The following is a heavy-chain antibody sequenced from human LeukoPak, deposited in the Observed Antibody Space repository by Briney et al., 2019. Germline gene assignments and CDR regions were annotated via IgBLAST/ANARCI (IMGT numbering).Heavy chain of an antibody. D-gene: IGHD6-19*01. V-gene: IGHV3-23*01. Sequence: PGGSQRLSCTASGFTFSNYGMSWVRQAPGKGLEWVSAITSSGRSTDYTDSVKGRFTISRDNSKNTLYLQMNSLRAEDTAVYYCAKRVAGSEGWFDSWGQGTLVTVSS. CDR1: GFTFSNYG. J-gene: IGHJ5*01. CDR3: AKRVAGSEGWFDS. CDR2: ITSSGRST.